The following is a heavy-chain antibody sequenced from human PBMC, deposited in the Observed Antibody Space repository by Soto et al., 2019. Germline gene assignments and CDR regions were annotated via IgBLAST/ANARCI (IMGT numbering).Heavy chain of an antibody. V-gene: IGHV4-34*01. CDR2: INHSGST. D-gene: IGHD2-15*01. Sequence: SETLSLTCAVYGGSFSGYYWSWIRQPPGKGLEWIGEINHSGSTNYNPSLKSRVTISVDTSKNQFSLKLSSVTAADTAVYYCARGQVVAATLVLGHKWFDPWGQGTLVTVSS. CDR3: ARGQVVAATLVLGHKWFDP. J-gene: IGHJ5*02. CDR1: GGSFSGYY.